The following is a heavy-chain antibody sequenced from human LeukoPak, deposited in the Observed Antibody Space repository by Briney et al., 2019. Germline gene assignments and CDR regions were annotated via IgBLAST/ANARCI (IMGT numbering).Heavy chain of an antibody. J-gene: IGHJ6*02. Sequence: GASVKVSCKASGYTFTSFSISWVRQAPGQGLEWMGWISAYNGNTNYAQKLQGRVTMTTDTSTSTAYMELRSLRSDDTAVYYCARPNGYDFWSGYYSMDVWGQGTTVTVSS. CDR2: ISAYNGNT. CDR3: ARPNGYDFWSGYYSMDV. V-gene: IGHV1-18*01. CDR1: GYTFTSFS. D-gene: IGHD3-3*01.